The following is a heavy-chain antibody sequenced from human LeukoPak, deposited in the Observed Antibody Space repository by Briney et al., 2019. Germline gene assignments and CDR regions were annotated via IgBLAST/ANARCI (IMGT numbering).Heavy chain of an antibody. CDR2: LNPKTGGT. Sequence: ASVKVSCKASGYTFTDYYIHWVRQAPGQGLEWMGFLNPKTGGTNYARKFHGRVTMTRDTSISTAYMELGSLKSDDTAVYYCATAAGRNWFDPWGQGTLVTVSS. CDR1: GYTFTDYY. J-gene: IGHJ5*02. V-gene: IGHV1-2*02. CDR3: ATAAGRNWFDP. D-gene: IGHD6-13*01.